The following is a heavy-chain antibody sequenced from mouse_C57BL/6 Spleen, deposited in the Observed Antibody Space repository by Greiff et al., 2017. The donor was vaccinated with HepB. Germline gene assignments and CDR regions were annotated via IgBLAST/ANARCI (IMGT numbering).Heavy chain of an antibody. V-gene: IGHV1-55*01. CDR2: IYPGSGST. CDR1: GYTFTSYW. J-gene: IGHJ2*01. D-gene: IGHD1-1*01. CDR3: ARAPLGSSYNY. Sequence: QVQLKQPGAELVKPGASVKMSCKASGYTFTSYWITWVKQRPGQGLEWIGDIYPGSGSTNYNEKFKSKATLTVDTSSSTAYMQLSSLTSEDSAVYYCARAPLGSSYNYWGQGTTLTVSS.